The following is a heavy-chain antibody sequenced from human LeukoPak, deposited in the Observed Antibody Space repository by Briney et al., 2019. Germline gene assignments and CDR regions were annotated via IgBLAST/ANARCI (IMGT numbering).Heavy chain of an antibody. Sequence: GGSLRLSYAASGFTFSSYEMNWVRQAPGKGLEWVSYISSSGSTIYYADSVKGRFTISRDNSKNTLYLQMNSLRAEDTAVYYCAKAVGMTTVTYFDYWGQGTLVTVSS. CDR3: AKAVGMTTVTYFDY. V-gene: IGHV3-48*03. CDR1: GFTFSSYE. D-gene: IGHD4-17*01. J-gene: IGHJ4*02. CDR2: ISSSGSTI.